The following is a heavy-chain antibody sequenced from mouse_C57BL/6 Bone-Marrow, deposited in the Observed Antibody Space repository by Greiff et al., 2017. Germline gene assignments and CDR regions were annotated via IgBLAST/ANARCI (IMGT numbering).Heavy chain of an antibody. Sequence: EVKLVESGGGLVQPKGSLKLSCAASGFTFNTYAMHWVRQAPGKGLEWVARIRSKSSNYATYYADSVKNRFTISRDDSQSMLYLQMNNLKTEDTAMYYCVRGGDYYGSSYGDYWGQGTTLTVSS. J-gene: IGHJ2*01. CDR2: IRSKSSNYAT. CDR3: VRGGDYYGSSYGDY. V-gene: IGHV10-3*01. D-gene: IGHD1-1*01. CDR1: GFTFNTYA.